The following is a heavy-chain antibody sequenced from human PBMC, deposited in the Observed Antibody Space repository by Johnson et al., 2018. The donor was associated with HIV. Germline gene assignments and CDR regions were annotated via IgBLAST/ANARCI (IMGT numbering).Heavy chain of an antibody. V-gene: IGHV3-11*04. Sequence: QVQLVESGGGLVQPGGSLTLSCAASGFTFSDYYMTWVRQAPGKGLEWVSYISSSGSTIYSADSVKGRFTISRDSSKNTLYLQMNSLRAEDTAVYYCAKEFRLGYPHKIDAFDIWGQGTMVTVAS. CDR2: ISSSGSTI. D-gene: IGHD3-9*01. J-gene: IGHJ3*02. CDR1: GFTFSDYY. CDR3: AKEFRLGYPHKIDAFDI.